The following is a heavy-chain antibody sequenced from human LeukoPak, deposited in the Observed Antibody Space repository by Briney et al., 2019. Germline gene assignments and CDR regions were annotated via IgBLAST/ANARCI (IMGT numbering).Heavy chain of an antibody. D-gene: IGHD2-2*01. V-gene: IGHV1-69*13. Sequence: WASVKVSCKASGGTFSSYAISWVRQAPGQGLEWMGGIIPIFGTANYAQKFQGRVTITADESMSTAYMELSSLRSEDTAVYYCARDLSMHQLRARPTYYYYGMDVWGQGTTVTVSS. CDR2: IIPIFGTA. J-gene: IGHJ6*02. CDR3: ARDLSMHQLRARPTYYYYGMDV. CDR1: GGTFSSYA.